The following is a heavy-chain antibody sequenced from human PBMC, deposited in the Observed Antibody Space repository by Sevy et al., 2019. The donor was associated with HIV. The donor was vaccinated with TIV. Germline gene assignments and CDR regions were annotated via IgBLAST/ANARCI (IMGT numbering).Heavy chain of an antibody. Sequence: GGSLRLSCAASGFNFSNVWMSWIHQAPGKGLEGVGHVKSKTEGGTTDYAAPVRGRFAISRDDSKNTLYLEMTSLKTEDTAVYYCATGGSLFQHWGQGTLVTVSS. CDR3: ATGGSLFQH. D-gene: IGHD3-16*01. CDR1: GFNFSNVW. CDR2: VKSKTEGGTT. V-gene: IGHV3-15*01. J-gene: IGHJ1*01.